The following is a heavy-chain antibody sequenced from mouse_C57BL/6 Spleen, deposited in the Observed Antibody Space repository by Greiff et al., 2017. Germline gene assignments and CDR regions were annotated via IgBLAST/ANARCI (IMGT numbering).Heavy chain of an antibody. J-gene: IGHJ1*03. V-gene: IGHV1-72*01. D-gene: IGHD2-4*01. Sequence: QVQLQQPGAELLKPGASVKLSCKASGYTFTSYWMHWVKQRPGRGLEWIGRIDPNSGGTKYNEKFKSKATLTVDKPSSTAYMQLSSLTSEDSAVYYCARDPKNYDYDWYFDVWGTGTTVTVSS. CDR2: IDPNSGGT. CDR1: GYTFTSYW. CDR3: ARDPKNYDYDWYFDV.